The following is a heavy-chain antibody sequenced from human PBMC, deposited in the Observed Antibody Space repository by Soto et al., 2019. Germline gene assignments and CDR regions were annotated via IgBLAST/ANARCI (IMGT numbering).Heavy chain of an antibody. J-gene: IGHJ5*02. CDR1: GGSISSSNW. D-gene: IGHD3-22*01. Sequence: QVQLQESGPGLVKPSGTLSLTCAVSGGSISSSNWWRWVRQPPGKGLEWIGEIYHSGSTNYNPSLKSRVTISVDKSKNQFSLKLSSVTAADTAVYYCARDIGANYYDSSGNWFDPWGQGTLVTVSS. V-gene: IGHV4-4*02. CDR2: IYHSGST. CDR3: ARDIGANYYDSSGNWFDP.